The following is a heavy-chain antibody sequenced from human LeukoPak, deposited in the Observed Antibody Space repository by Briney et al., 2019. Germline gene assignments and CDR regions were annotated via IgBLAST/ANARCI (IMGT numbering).Heavy chain of an antibody. CDR1: GFTFSSYA. J-gene: IGHJ4*02. V-gene: IGHV3-30*14. Sequence: PGGSLRLSCAASGFTFSSYAMHWVRQAPGKGLEWVAVISYDGSNKYYADSVKGRFTISRDNSKNTLYLQMNSLRAEDTAVYYCARGKLGIYFDYWGQGTLVTVSS. CDR2: ISYDGSNK. D-gene: IGHD7-27*01. CDR3: ARGKLGIYFDY.